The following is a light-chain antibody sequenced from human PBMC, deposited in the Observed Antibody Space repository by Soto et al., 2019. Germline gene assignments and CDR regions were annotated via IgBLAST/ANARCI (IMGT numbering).Light chain of an antibody. V-gene: IGKV1-16*02. CDR3: HQYNSLPLT. CDR2: SAS. CDR1: QGISNY. J-gene: IGKJ4*01. Sequence: DIQMTQSPSSLSASVGDRVTITCRASQGISNYLGWFQQKPGQAPKYPIYSASSLQSGVPSKFSGSGSVTDFTLTISSPQPEDSATYYCHQYNSLPLTFGGGTKVEI.